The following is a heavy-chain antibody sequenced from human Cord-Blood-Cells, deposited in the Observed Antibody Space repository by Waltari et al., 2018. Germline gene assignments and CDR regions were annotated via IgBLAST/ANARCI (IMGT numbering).Heavy chain of an antibody. V-gene: IGHV3-48*03. CDR3: ARDKPGIAAAGTTLFDY. J-gene: IGHJ4*02. D-gene: IGHD6-13*01. Sequence: EVQLVESGGGLVQPGGYLRLSCAASGFTFSSYEMNWVRQAPGKGLEWVSYISSSGSTIYYADSVKGRFTISRDNAKNSLYLQMNSLRAEDTAVYYCARDKPGIAAAGTTLFDYWGQGTLVTVSS. CDR1: GFTFSSYE. CDR2: ISSSGSTI.